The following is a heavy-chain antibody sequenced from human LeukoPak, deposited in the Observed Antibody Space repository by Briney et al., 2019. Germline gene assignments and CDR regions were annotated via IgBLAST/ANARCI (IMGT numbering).Heavy chain of an antibody. CDR2: INHSGST. CDR1: GGSFSGYY. J-gene: IGHJ6*02. Sequence: PSETLSLTCAVYGGSFSGYYWSWIRQPPGKGLEWIGEINHSGSTNYNPSLKSRVTISVDTSKNQFSLKLSSVTAADTAVYYCAGATFYGMDVWGQGTTVTVSS. CDR3: AGATFYGMDV. V-gene: IGHV4-34*01.